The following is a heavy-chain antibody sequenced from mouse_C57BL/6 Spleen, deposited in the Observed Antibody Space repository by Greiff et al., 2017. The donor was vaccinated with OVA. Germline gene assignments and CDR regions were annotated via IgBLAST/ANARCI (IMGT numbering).Heavy chain of an antibody. V-gene: IGHV5-4*01. CDR1: GFTFSSYA. CDR2: ISDGGNYT. D-gene: IGHD1-1*01. Sequence: EVKLVESGGGLVKPGGSLKLSCAASGFTFSSYAMSWVRQTPEKRLEWVATISDGGNYTYYPDNVKGRFTISRDNAKNNLYLQMSHLKSEDTAMYYCARDAYYGSSYEWYFDVWGTGTTVTVSS. J-gene: IGHJ1*03. CDR3: ARDAYYGSSYEWYFDV.